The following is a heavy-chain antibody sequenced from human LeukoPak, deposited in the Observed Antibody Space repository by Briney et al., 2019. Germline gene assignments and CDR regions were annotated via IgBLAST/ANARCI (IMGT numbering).Heavy chain of an antibody. V-gene: IGHV1-69*04. CDR1: GYTFTSYG. CDR3: ARVSSGWYRGGWFDP. J-gene: IGHJ5*02. D-gene: IGHD6-19*01. Sequence: SVKVSCKASGYTFTSYGISWVRQAPGQGLEWMGRIIPILGIANYAQKFQGRVTITADKSTSTAYMELSSLRSEDTAVYYCARVSSGWYRGGWFDPWGQGTLVTVSS. CDR2: IIPILGIA.